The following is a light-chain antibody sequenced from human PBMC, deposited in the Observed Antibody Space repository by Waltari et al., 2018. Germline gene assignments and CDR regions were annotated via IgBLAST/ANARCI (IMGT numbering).Light chain of an antibody. CDR1: QSPVHSVGKTY. CDR3: MQGSHWPRT. J-gene: IGKJ2*01. V-gene: IGKV2-30*02. CDR2: KIS. Sequence: DVVLTQSPRFLHVTLGQPASMSCRSSQSPVHSVGKTYLNWFHQRPGRSPRRLIYKISRRESGVPDRFSGSGSGTDFTLKISRVEAEDVGVYYCMQGSHWPRTFGQGTKLEI.